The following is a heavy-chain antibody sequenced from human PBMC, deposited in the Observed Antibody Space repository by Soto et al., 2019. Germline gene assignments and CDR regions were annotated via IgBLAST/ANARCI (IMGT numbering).Heavy chain of an antibody. D-gene: IGHD2-2*01. CDR1: GYTFTSYG. Sequence: ASVKVSCKASGYTFTSYGISWVRQAPGQGLEWMGWISAYNGNTNYAQKLQGRVTMTTDTSTSTAYMELRSLRSDDTAVYYCAGDHRHGGSRYKLLFFTGPIFFDYWGQGTLVTVSS. V-gene: IGHV1-18*01. CDR2: ISAYNGNT. CDR3: AGDHRHGGSRYKLLFFTGPIFFDY. J-gene: IGHJ4*02.